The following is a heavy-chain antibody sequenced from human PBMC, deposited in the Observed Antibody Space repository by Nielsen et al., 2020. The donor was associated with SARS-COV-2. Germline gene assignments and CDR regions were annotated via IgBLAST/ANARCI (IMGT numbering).Heavy chain of an antibody. V-gene: IGHV3-20*04. Sequence: GESLKISCAASGFTFDDYAMHWVRQAPGKGLEWVSGINWNGGSTGYADSMKGRFTISRDNAKNSLYLQMNSLRAEDTALYYCAGLGETPDAKNDYWGQGTLVTVSS. CDR1: GFTFDDYA. J-gene: IGHJ4*02. CDR3: AGLGETPDAKNDY. D-gene: IGHD3-10*01. CDR2: INWNGGST.